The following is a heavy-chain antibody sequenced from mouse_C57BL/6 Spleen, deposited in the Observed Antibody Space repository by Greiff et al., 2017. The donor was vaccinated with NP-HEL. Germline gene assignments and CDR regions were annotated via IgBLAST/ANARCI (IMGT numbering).Heavy chain of an antibody. CDR2: IYPRDGST. V-gene: IGHV1-85*01. Sequence: VQLQQSGPELVKPGASVKLSCKASPYTFTSYDINWVKQRPGQGLEWIGWIYPRDGSTKYNEKFTGKATLTVDTSSSTAYMELHSLTSEDSAVYFCSRWSLITTVVAVDYWGQGTTLTVSS. D-gene: IGHD1-1*01. CDR1: PYTFTSYD. CDR3: SRWSLITTVVAVDY. J-gene: IGHJ2*01.